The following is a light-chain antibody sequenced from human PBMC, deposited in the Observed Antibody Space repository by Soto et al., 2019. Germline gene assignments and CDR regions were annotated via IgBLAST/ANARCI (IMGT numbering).Light chain of an antibody. CDR3: QQYKDWHPLT. CDR2: GAS. J-gene: IGKJ4*01. V-gene: IGKV3D-15*01. CDR1: QSVNIN. Sequence: EIVMTQSPVTLSASPGDRVTLSCRASQSVNINLAWYQQKPGQAPRVLIYGASNRASGIPDRFSGSGSGTDFTLTISSLEPDDFALYYCQQYKDWHPLTFGGGTRVEIK.